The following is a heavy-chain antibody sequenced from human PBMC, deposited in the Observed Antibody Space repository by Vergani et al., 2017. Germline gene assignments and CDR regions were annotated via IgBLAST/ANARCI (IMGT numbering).Heavy chain of an antibody. J-gene: IGHJ4*02. CDR3: SSPVWHGFYGNFDN. CDR2: VYHRGAI. D-gene: IGHD3-3*01. V-gene: IGHV4-38-2*01. Sequence: HVLLQGSSPGLVKPSETLSLTCVVSGISISQTYHWAWIRQTPGKGLEWIGSVYHRGAISYNPSLVSRVTISVDTSSNELSLKLTSVTASDTAVYYCSSPVWHGFYGNFDNWGQGTLVTVSS. CDR1: GISISQTYH.